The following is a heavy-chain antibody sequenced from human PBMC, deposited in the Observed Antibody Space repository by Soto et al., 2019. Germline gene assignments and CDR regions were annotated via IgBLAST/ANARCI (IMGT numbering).Heavy chain of an antibody. CDR1: GFSVSSNS. V-gene: IGHV3-53*01. J-gene: IGHJ5*02. CDR3: ARELSGSWYNWFDP. Sequence: GGSLRLSCAASGFSVSSNSMSWVRQAPGKGLEWVSVIHSDVTTYYADSVKGRFIISRDNSKDTLYLQMNRLRAEDTAVYYCARELSGSWYNWFDPWGQGTLVTVS. CDR2: IHSDVTT. D-gene: IGHD5-12*01.